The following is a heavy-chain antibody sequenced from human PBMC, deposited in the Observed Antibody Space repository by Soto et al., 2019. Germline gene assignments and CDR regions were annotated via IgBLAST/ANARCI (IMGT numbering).Heavy chain of an antibody. CDR3: AREYSRSSGFDP. J-gene: IGHJ5*02. V-gene: IGHV3-11*04. Sequence: GGLLPSCSASGFTFRDYYMSGIRQAPGKGLEWVSYISSSGSTIYYADSVKGRFTISRDNAKNSLYLQMNSLRAEDTAVYYCAREYSRSSGFDPWGQGTLVTVSS. CDR2: ISSSGSTI. D-gene: IGHD6-6*01. CDR1: GFTFRDYY.